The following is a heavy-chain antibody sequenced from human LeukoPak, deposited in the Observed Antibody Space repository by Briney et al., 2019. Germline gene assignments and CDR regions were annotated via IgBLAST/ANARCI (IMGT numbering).Heavy chain of an antibody. CDR1: GYTFTSYG. D-gene: IGHD1-1*01. V-gene: IGHV1-18*01. J-gene: IGHJ5*02. CDR2: ISVYNGNT. Sequence: ASVKVSCKASGYTFTSYGISWVRQAPGQGLEWMGWISVYNGNTNYAQKLQGRVTMTTDASTSTAYMELRSLRSDDTAVYYCARDQLSRGVWFDPWGQGTLVTVSS. CDR3: ARDQLSRGVWFDP.